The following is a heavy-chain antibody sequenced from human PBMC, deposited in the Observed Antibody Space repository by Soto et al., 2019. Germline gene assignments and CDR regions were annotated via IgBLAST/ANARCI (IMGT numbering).Heavy chain of an antibody. Sequence: GGSLRLSCAASGFTFSSYAVHWVRQAPGKGLEWVAVISYDGSNKYYADSVKGRFTISRDNSKNTLYLQMNSLRAEDTAVYYCARDFPYYDSSGYYYYGMDVWGQGTTVTVSS. J-gene: IGHJ6*02. CDR1: GFTFSSYA. V-gene: IGHV3-30-3*01. CDR2: ISYDGSNK. D-gene: IGHD3-22*01. CDR3: ARDFPYYDSSGYYYYGMDV.